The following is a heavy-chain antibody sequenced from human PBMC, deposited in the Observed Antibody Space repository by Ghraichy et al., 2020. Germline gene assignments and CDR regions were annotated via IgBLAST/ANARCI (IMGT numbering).Heavy chain of an antibody. CDR2: IYYSGST. CDR1: GGSISSSSYY. J-gene: IGHJ4*02. CDR3: ARHGRRSGWYLFDY. Sequence: SVTLSLTCTVSGGSISSSSYYWGWIRQPPGKGLEWIGSIYYSGSTYYNPSLKSRVTISVDTSKNQFSLKLSSVTAADTAVYYCARHGRRSGWYLFDYWGQGTLVTVSS. V-gene: IGHV4-39*01. D-gene: IGHD6-19*01.